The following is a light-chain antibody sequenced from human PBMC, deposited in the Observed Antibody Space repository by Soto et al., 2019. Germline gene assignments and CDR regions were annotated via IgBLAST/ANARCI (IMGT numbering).Light chain of an antibody. CDR1: QGIGVY. J-gene: IGKJ4*01. CDR3: RKYNSAPLT. CDR2: AAS. V-gene: IGKV1-27*01. Sequence: DIQMTQSPSSLSASLGDRVTITCRASQGIGVYLAWFQQKPGKVPKLLIYAASALQSGVPSRFSGSGSGTDFTLTISSLQSEDIATYYCRKYNSAPLTFGGGTKVEIK.